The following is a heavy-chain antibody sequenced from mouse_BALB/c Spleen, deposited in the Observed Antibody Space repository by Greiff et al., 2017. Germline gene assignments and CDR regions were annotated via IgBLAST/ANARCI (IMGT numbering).Heavy chain of an antibody. J-gene: IGHJ3*01. CDR3: ARFDGYYAWFAY. D-gene: IGHD2-3*01. Sequence: EVQGVESGGGLVKPGGSLKLSCAASGFTFSSYTMSWVRQTPEKRLEWVATISSGGGNTYYPDSVKGRFTISRDNAKNNLYLQMSSLRSEDTALYYCARFDGYYAWFAYWGQGTLVTVSA. CDR2: ISSGGGNT. CDR1: GFTFSSYT. V-gene: IGHV5-9*03.